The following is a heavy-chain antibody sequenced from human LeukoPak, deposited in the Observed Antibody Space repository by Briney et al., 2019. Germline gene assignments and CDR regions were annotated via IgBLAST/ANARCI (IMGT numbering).Heavy chain of an antibody. CDR2: LTGRGDTT. CDR1: GLTFSTYS. CDR3: ARDYGYTPYYFDY. J-gene: IGHJ4*01. D-gene: IGHD5-18*01. V-gene: IGHV3-23*01. Sequence: GGSLRLSCAASGLTFSTYSMNWVRQAPGKGLQWVSTLTGRGDTTYYAESVKGRFTISRDNSKNTVYLQMNSLRVDDTAVYYCARDYGYTPYYFDYWGQGTLVTVSS.